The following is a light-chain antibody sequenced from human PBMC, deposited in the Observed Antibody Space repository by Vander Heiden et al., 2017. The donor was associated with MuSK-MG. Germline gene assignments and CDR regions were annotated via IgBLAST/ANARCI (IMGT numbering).Light chain of an antibody. Sequence: DIVMTQSPLSLPVIPGEPASISCRSSQSLLHSNGYNYLDWYLQKPGQSPQLLIYLGSNRASGVPDRFSGSGSGTDFTLKISRVEAEDVGVYYCMQALQTPSTFGQGTRLEIK. V-gene: IGKV2-28*01. J-gene: IGKJ5*01. CDR1: QSLLHSNGYNY. CDR2: LGS. CDR3: MQALQTPST.